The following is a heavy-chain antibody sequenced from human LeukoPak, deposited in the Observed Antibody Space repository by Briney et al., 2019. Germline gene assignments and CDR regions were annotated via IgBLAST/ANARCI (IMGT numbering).Heavy chain of an antibody. V-gene: IGHV3-48*03. CDR2: ISSSGNTI. CDR1: GFTFSSYD. D-gene: IGHD6-13*01. Sequence: GGSLRLSCAASGFTFSSYDMNWVRQAPGKGLEWVSYISSSGNTIYYTDSVKGQFTISRDNAQNSLYLQMNSLRAEDTAVYYCARYSSSWHYYFDYWGQGTLVTVSS. CDR3: ARYSSSWHYYFDY. J-gene: IGHJ4*02.